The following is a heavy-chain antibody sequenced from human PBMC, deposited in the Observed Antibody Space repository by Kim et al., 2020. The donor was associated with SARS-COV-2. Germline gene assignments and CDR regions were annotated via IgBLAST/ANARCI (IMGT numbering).Heavy chain of an antibody. J-gene: IGHJ5*02. CDR3: ARLWFGELLNGFDP. Sequence: NRSSKVGVTRSVDTSKNQFSLKLSSVNAADTAVYYCARLWFGELLNGFDPWGQGTLVTVSS. D-gene: IGHD3-10*01. V-gene: IGHV4-31*02.